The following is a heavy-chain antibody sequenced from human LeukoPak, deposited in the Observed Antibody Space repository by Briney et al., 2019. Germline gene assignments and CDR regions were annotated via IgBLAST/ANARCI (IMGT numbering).Heavy chain of an antibody. CDR2: MNPNSGHT. V-gene: IGHV1-8*03. J-gene: IGHJ4*02. D-gene: IGHD3-22*01. CDR3: ARSNYYDSSGYFPTDY. CDR1: GYTFTSYD. Sequence: ASVTVSFEASGYTFTSYDINWVRQATGQGLEWMGWMNPNSGHTDYAQKFQGRVTITRNTSLSTAYMELSSLRSEDTAVYYCARSNYYDSSGYFPTDYWGQGTLVTVSS.